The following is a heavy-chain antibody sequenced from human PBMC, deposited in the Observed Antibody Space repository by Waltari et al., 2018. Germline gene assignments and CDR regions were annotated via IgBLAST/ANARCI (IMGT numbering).Heavy chain of an antibody. CDR2: INRDGSTT. Sequence: EVQLVESGGDSVQPGGSLRLSCAVSGFTFISYWMHWVRQDPGKGLVWVSRINRDGSTTTYADSVKGRLTICRDNAKNTLYLQMNSLRAEDTAVYYCAREIAVTGQYYFDYWGQGTLVTVSS. D-gene: IGHD6-13*01. CDR1: GFTFISYW. CDR3: AREIAVTGQYYFDY. J-gene: IGHJ4*02. V-gene: IGHV3-74*01.